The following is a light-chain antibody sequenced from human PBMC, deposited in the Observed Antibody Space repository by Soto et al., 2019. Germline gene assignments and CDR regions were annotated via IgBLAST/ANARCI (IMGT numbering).Light chain of an antibody. Sequence: EIVLTQSPFTLSLSPVERSTLSFIASQSVSNNYLAWYQQKPGQAPRLLIYGASKRATGIPDRFSGSGSGTDFSLTISRLEPEDFAVYYCHQYDNAPQTYGQGTKVDIK. CDR2: GAS. CDR1: QSVSNNY. CDR3: HQYDNAPQT. V-gene: IGKV3-20*01. J-gene: IGKJ2*01.